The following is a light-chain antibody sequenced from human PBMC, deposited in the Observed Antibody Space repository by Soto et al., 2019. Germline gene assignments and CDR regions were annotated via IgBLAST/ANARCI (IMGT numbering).Light chain of an antibody. J-gene: IGLJ2*01. Sequence: SYGLTQPPSVSVSPGQTASITCSGDKLGDKYACWYQQKPGQSPVLVIYQDSKRPSGIPERLSGSNSGNTATLTISGTQAMDEADYYCQAWDSSTGVFGGGTKVTVL. CDR2: QDS. CDR1: KLGDKY. CDR3: QAWDSSTGV. V-gene: IGLV3-1*01.